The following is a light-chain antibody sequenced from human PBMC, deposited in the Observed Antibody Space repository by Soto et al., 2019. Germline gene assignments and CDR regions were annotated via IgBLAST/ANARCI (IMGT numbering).Light chain of an antibody. J-gene: IGKJ5*01. CDR1: QSISGY. V-gene: IGKV1-39*01. Sequence: DIQVTQSPSSLSASVGDRVTISGRASQSISGYLNWYQQKPGKAPNLLIFDASSLRSGVPSRFSGRGSGAEYTLTISSLQPEDFATYFCQHSYSNFPITFGQGTRLEIK. CDR3: QHSYSNFPIT. CDR2: DAS.